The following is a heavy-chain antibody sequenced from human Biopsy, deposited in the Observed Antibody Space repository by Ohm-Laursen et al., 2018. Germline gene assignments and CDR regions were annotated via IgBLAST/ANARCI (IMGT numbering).Heavy chain of an antibody. Sequence: SSVKVSCKAPGGTFSNYGVNWARQAPGQGLEWLGGNIPILGTGNYAQKFQDRVTVAAGTSTSTATMELRSLRSDDTAVYYCATKLTGYFHHWGQGTLVIVSS. CDR3: ATKLTGYFHH. V-gene: IGHV1-69*06. J-gene: IGHJ1*01. CDR2: NIPILGTG. CDR1: GGTFSNYG. D-gene: IGHD3-9*01.